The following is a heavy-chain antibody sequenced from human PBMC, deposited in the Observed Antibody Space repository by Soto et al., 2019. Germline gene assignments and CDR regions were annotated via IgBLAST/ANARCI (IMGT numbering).Heavy chain of an antibody. CDR3: ARLTLSSSS. Sequence: QLQLQESGPGLVKPSETLSLTCTVSGGSISSSSYYWGWIRQPPGKGLEWIGSIYYSGSTYYNPCLKGPATISVDTSMNQFSLKLSSVTAADTAVYYCARLTLSSSSWGQGTLVTVSS. V-gene: IGHV4-39*01. CDR1: GGSISSSSYY. CDR2: IYYSGST. D-gene: IGHD6-6*01. J-gene: IGHJ4*02.